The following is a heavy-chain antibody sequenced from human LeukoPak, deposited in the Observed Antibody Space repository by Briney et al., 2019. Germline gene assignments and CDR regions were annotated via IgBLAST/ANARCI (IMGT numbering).Heavy chain of an antibody. D-gene: IGHD6-6*01. CDR2: MSGYTGNT. V-gene: IGHV1-18*01. J-gene: IGHJ4*02. CDR3: VRDLNSAARSFFDY. CDR1: GYTFISFG. Sequence: ASVKVSCKASGYTFISFGFSWVRQAPGQGPEWMGWMSGYTGNTNYAQRFQGRVTMTTDTSTSTAYMELRTLRSDDTAVYYCVRDLNSAARSFFDYWSPGTLVTVSS.